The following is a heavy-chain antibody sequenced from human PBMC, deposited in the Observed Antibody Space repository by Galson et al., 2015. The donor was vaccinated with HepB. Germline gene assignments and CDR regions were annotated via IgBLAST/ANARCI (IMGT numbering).Heavy chain of an antibody. V-gene: IGHV3-21*01. D-gene: IGHD6-13*01. CDR2: ISSSSSYI. CDR1: GFTFSSYS. CDR3: AREAGYSSSWSPYYYYMDV. J-gene: IGHJ6*03. Sequence: SLRLSCAASGFTFSSYSMNWVRQAPGKGLEWVSSISSSSSYIYYADSVKGRFTISRDNAKNSLYLQMNSLRAEDTAVYYCAREAGYSSSWSPYYYYMDVWGKGTTVTVSS.